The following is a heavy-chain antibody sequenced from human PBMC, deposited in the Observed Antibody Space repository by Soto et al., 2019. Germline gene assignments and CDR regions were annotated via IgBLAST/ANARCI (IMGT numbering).Heavy chain of an antibody. V-gene: IGHV3-33*01. CDR2: IWYDGSNK. D-gene: IGHD3-10*01. Sequence: GGSLRLSCAASGFTFSSYGMHWVRQAPGKGLEWVAVIWYDGSNKYYADSVKGRFTISRDNSKNTLYLQMNSLRAEDKAVYYCARDNRVLLWFGEVDGMDVWGQGTTVTVSS. CDR3: ARDNRVLLWFGEVDGMDV. CDR1: GFTFSSYG. J-gene: IGHJ6*02.